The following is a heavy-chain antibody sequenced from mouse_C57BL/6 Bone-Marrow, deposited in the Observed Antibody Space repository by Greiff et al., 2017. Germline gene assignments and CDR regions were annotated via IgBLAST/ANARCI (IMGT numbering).Heavy chain of an antibody. V-gene: IGHV7-3*01. CDR2: IRNKANGYTT. Sequence: EVKLMESGGGLVQPGGSLSLSCAASGFTFTDYYMSWVRQPPGKALEWLGFIRNKANGYTTEYSASVKGRFTISRDNSQSILYLQMNALRAEDSATYYCARYYGDGYYGVDVWGTGTTVTVSS. D-gene: IGHD2-3*01. J-gene: IGHJ1*03. CDR1: GFTFTDYY. CDR3: ARYYGDGYYGVDV.